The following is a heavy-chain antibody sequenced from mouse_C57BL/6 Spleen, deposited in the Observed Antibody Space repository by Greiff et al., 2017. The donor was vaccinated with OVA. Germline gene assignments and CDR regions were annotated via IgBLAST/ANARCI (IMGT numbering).Heavy chain of an antibody. Sequence: VQLQQPGAELVMPGASVKLSCKASGYTFTSYWMHWVKQRPGQGLEWIGEIDPSDSYTNYNQKFKGKSTLTVDKSSSTAYMQLSSLTSEDSAVYYCARSGDGYYRDYWGQGTTLTVSS. CDR1: GYTFTSYW. CDR3: ARSGDGYYRDY. V-gene: IGHV1-69*01. CDR2: IDPSDSYT. D-gene: IGHD2-3*01. J-gene: IGHJ2*01.